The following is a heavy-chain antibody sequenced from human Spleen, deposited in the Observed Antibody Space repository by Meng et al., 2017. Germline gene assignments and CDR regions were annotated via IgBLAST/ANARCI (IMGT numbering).Heavy chain of an antibody. J-gene: IGHJ4*02. CDR3: ARDEDISAAGKLFGDY. V-gene: IGHV3-23*01. CDR2: LSGGGFTT. D-gene: IGHD6-13*01. CDR1: GFSFSSYA. Sequence: GESLKISCAASGFSFSSYAMSWVRRAPGKGLEWLAALSGGGFTTYYADSVKGRFTISRHNSKNTLYLQMNSLRADDTAVYYCARDEDISAAGKLFGDYWGQGTLVTVSS.